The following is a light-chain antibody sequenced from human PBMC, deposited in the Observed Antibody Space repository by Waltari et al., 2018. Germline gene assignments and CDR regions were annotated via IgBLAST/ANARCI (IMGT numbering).Light chain of an antibody. CDR1: RFGYKN. V-gene: IGLV3-1*01. Sequence: SYELTQPPSVTVSPGQTASITCSGDRFGYKNVCWFQQKPGQSPVLVIHHNSKRPSGIPERFSGSNSGSTATLTISGTQAMDEANYYCQAWDSNTEVVFGGGTKLTVL. CDR3: QAWDSNTEVV. J-gene: IGLJ2*01. CDR2: HNS.